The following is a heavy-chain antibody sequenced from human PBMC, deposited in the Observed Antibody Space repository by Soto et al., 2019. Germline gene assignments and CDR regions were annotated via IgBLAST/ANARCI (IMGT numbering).Heavy chain of an antibody. V-gene: IGHV1-46*03. CDR1: GYTFTSYY. Sequence: ASVKVSCKASGYTFTSYYMHWVRQAPGQGLEWMGIINPSGGSTSYAQKFQGRVTMTRDTSTSTVYMELSSVRSEDTAVYYCARAFGGVIALRASEYFQHWGQGTLVTVSS. J-gene: IGHJ1*01. CDR3: ARAFGGVIALRASEYFQH. CDR2: INPSGGST. D-gene: IGHD3-16*02.